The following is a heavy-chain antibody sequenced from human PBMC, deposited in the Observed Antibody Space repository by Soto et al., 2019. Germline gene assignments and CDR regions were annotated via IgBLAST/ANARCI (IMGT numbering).Heavy chain of an antibody. CDR3: ASYHGSPYYFDY. Sequence: PSETLSLTCGVSGDSTRIRYWWTWLRRPPGRGLEWIGEVNQSGTSNYNPSLKSRVTISVDTSKNQFSLKLSSVTAADTAVYYCASYHGSPYYFDYWGQGTLVTVSS. CDR2: VNQSGTS. D-gene: IGHD1-1*01. J-gene: IGHJ4*02. V-gene: IGHV4-4*02. CDR1: GDSTRIRYW.